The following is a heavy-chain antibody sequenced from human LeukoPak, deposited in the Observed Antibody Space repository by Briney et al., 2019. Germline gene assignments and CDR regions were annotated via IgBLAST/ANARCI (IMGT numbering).Heavy chain of an antibody. J-gene: IGHJ6*02. CDR1: GFTFSSYA. V-gene: IGHV3-23*01. CDR3: AKDTESTVNYYSGMDV. Sequence: QTGGSLRLSCAASGFTFSSYAMSWVRQAPGKGLEWVSAISGSGGSTYYADSVKGRFTISRDNSKNTLYLQMSSLRAEDTAVYYCAKDTESTVNYYSGMDVWGQGTTVTVSS. CDR2: ISGSGGST. D-gene: IGHD2-2*01.